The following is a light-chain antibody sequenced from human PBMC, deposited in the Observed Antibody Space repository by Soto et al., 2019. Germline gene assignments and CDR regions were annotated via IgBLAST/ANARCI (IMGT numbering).Light chain of an antibody. J-gene: IGKJ3*01. CDR2: DAA. V-gene: IGKV1D-13*01. CDR1: QAISSA. CDR3: QQVNNWPVT. Sequence: ANQLTQSPSSLSASVGDRVTITCWASQAISSALAWYQQNTGKPPKLLIYDAAALQSGVPSTLRGTASGTDFTLTNTSLQPDDFVTYYCQQVNNWPVTFGQGTKVDIK.